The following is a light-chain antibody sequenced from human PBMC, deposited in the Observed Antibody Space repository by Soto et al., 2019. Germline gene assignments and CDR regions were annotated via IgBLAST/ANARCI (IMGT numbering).Light chain of an antibody. Sequence: DIVMTQSPDSLAVSLGERATLNCKSSQSVLYSLNNRNHLAWYQKKPGQPPRLLVYWASTRESGVPDRFSGSGSGTDFSLTISSQQAEDVAVYYCQQYYRSPLSFGGGTRVEIK. CDR2: WAS. V-gene: IGKV4-1*01. CDR1: QSVLYSLNNRNH. CDR3: QQYYRSPLS. J-gene: IGKJ4*01.